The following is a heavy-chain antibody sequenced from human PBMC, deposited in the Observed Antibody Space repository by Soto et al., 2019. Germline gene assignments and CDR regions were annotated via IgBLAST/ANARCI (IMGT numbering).Heavy chain of an antibody. CDR1: GDTFTFYS. CDR2: INPILSMS. Sequence: QVQLVQSGAEVKRPGSSVKVSCKASGDTFTFYSINWVRQAPGLGLEWMGRINPILSMSNYAQRFQGRVTMTADKSTSTPYMELSRLRSADTAIYYCASSYGSGYRAFDYWGQGALVTVSS. D-gene: IGHD3-10*01. V-gene: IGHV1-69*02. J-gene: IGHJ4*02. CDR3: ASSYGSGYRAFDY.